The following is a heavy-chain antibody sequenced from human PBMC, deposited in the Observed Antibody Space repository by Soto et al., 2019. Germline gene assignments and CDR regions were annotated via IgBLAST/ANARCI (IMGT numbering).Heavy chain of an antibody. CDR1: GYTFTSYG. CDR3: AREPVAGIWFDP. Sequence: GASVKVSCKASGYTFTSYGISWVRQAPGQGLEWMGWINPYNGNTNYAQKLQGRVTMSTDTSTSTAYMELRSLRSDDTAVYYCAREPVAGIWFDPWGQGTLVTVSS. CDR2: INPYNGNT. V-gene: IGHV1-18*01. D-gene: IGHD6-19*01. J-gene: IGHJ5*02.